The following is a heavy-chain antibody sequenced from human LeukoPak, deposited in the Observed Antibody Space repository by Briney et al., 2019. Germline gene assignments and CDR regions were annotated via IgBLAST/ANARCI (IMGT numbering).Heavy chain of an antibody. J-gene: IGHJ4*02. CDR1: GFTFSGYA. V-gene: IGHV3-30*01. D-gene: IGHD6-19*01. CDR2: ISYDGSNK. Sequence: PGRSLRLSCAASGFTFSGYAMHWVRHAPGKGLEWVAVISYDGSNKYYADSVKGRFTISRDNSKNTLYLQMNSLRAEDTAVYYCARGQTAVAGTFNYWGQGTLVTVSS. CDR3: ARGQTAVAGTFNY.